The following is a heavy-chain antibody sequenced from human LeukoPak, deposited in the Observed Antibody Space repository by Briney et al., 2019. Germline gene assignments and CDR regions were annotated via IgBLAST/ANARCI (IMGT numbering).Heavy chain of an antibody. J-gene: IGHJ6*03. CDR2: IKQDGSEK. CDR3: AREYSSSGYYYYMDV. Sequence: PGGSLRLSCAASGFTFSSYWMSWVRQAPGKGLEWVANIKQDGSEKYYVDSVKGRFTISRDNAKNSLYLQMNSLRAEDTAVYYCAREYSSSGYYYYMDVWGKGTTVTVSS. D-gene: IGHD6-6*01. V-gene: IGHV3-7*01. CDR1: GFTFSSYW.